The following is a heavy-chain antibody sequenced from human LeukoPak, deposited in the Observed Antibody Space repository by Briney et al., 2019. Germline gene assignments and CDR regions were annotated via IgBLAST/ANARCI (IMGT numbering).Heavy chain of an antibody. V-gene: IGHV3-23*01. CDR2: ISGSGGVT. Sequence: GGSLRLSCAASGFTFSSYAMNWVRQAPGKGLEWISGISGSGGVTYYADSVKGRFTISRDNSKNTLYVQMNSLRAEDTAVYYCARVAWEHGAFDIWGQGTMVTVSS. CDR3: ARVAWEHGAFDI. D-gene: IGHD1-26*01. J-gene: IGHJ3*02. CDR1: GFTFSSYA.